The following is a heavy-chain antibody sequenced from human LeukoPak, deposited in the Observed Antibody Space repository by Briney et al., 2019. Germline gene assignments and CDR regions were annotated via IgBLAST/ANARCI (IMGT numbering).Heavy chain of an antibody. D-gene: IGHD1-1*01. CDR2: ISSSGNTI. CDR3: AREGGNEELGY. J-gene: IGHJ4*02. CDR1: GFTFTSHE. V-gene: IGHV3-48*03. Sequence: GGSLRLSCAASGFTFTSHEMNWVRQAPGKGLECVSYISSSGNTIYYADSVKGRFTISRDNAKNSLYLQMNSLRAEDTAVYYCAREGGNEELGYWGQGTLVTVSS.